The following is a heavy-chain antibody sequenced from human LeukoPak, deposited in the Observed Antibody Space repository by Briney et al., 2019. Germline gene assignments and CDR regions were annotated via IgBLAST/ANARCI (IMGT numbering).Heavy chain of an antibody. J-gene: IGHJ1*01. Sequence: GGSLRLSCAASGSTVSSNYMSWVRQAPGKGLEWVSVIYSGGSTYYADSVKGRFTISRDNSKNTLYLQMNSLRAEDTAVYYSASTIAVAGPEYFQHWGQGTLVTVSS. CDR2: IYSGGST. V-gene: IGHV3-53*01. D-gene: IGHD6-19*01. CDR1: GSTVSSNY. CDR3: ASTIAVAGPEYFQH.